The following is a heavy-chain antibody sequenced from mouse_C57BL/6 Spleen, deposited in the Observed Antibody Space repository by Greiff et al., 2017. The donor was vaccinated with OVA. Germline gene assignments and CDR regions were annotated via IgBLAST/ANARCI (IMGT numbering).Heavy chain of an antibody. J-gene: IGHJ2*01. V-gene: IGHV1-39*01. D-gene: IGHD1-1*01. CDR3: ARKNVSSYEYYFDN. CDR2: INPNSGTT. CDR1: GYSFTDYN. Sequence: VQLQQSGPELVKPGASVKISCKASGYSFTDYNMNWVKQSNGKSLEWIGVINPNSGTTRYNQKFTGKATLTVAQSSSPAFMQLHSQTSEDAAVYNCARKNVSSYEYYFDNWGQGTTLTVSS.